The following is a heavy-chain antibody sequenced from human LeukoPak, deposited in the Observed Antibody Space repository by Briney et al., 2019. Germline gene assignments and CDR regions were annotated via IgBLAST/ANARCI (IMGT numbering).Heavy chain of an antibody. CDR1: GYTFTSYG. D-gene: IGHD3-10*01. V-gene: IGHV1-18*01. CDR2: ISAYNGNT. J-gene: IGHJ4*02. CDR3: ARDNYYGSGSYRPPYFDY. Sequence: GASVKVSCKASGYTFTSYGISWVRQAPGQGLEWMGWISAYNGNTNYAQKLQGRVTMTTDTSTSTAYMELSSLRSEDTAVYYCARDNYYGSGSYRPPYFDYWGQGTLVTVSS.